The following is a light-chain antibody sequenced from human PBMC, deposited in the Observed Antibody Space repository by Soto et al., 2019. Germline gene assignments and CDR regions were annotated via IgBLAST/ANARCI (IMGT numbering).Light chain of an antibody. CDR2: GAS. Sequence: EIVLTQSPGTLSLSPGERATLSCRASQSISSSYLAWYQQKPGQAPRPLIYGASSRATGIPDRFSGSGSGTDFTLTISRLEPEDFAVYYCQQYVSSPWTFCQGTKVEIK. V-gene: IGKV3-20*01. CDR1: QSISSSY. J-gene: IGKJ1*01. CDR3: QQYVSSPWT.